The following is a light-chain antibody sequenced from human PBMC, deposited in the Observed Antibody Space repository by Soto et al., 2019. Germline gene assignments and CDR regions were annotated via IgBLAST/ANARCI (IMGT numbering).Light chain of an antibody. J-gene: IGKJ2*01. CDR2: AAS. Sequence: DIQMTQSPSSPSASVGDRVTITCRASQSINTYLNWYQQKPGRAPKLLISAASNLLSGVTSRFSGSGSGTDFTLTISSLQPEDLATYYCQQTYSIPSFGQGTKLDIK. CDR3: QQTYSIPS. V-gene: IGKV1-39*01. CDR1: QSINTY.